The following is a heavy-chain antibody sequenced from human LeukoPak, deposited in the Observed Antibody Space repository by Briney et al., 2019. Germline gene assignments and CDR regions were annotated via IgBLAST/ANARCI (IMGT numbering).Heavy chain of an antibody. Sequence: SETLSLTCAVYGGSFSGYYWSWIRQPLGKGLEWIGEINHSGSTNYNPSLKSRVTISVDTSKNQFSLKLSSVTAADTAVYYCARRAPRATTMVRGVISLAYYFDYWGQGTLVTVSS. CDR2: INHSGST. V-gene: IGHV4-34*01. CDR3: ARRAPRATTMVRGVISLAYYFDY. J-gene: IGHJ4*02. CDR1: GGSFSGYY. D-gene: IGHD3-10*01.